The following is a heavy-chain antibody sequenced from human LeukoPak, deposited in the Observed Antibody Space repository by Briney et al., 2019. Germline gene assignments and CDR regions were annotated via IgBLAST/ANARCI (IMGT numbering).Heavy chain of an antibody. J-gene: IGHJ5*02. CDR1: GFTFNDYY. CDR3: ATDGAGFDT. Sequence: GGSLRLSCAASGFTFNDYYISWIRQAPGKGLEWLSYINIGGTNTHYADSVKGRFTISRDNAKKSLYLEMNNLRAEDTAVYYCATDGAGFDTWGPGVLVTVSS. V-gene: IGHV3-11*01. CDR2: INIGGTNT.